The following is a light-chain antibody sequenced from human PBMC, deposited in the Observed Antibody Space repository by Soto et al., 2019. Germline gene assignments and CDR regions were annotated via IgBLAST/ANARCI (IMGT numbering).Light chain of an antibody. J-gene: IGKJ4*01. Sequence: DIQMTQSPSSVSASVGDRVTITCRASQGFSSWLAWYQQKPGKAPKLLIYAASTLQSGVPSRFSGSGSGTDFTLTISSLHPEDFATYYCQQANSFPLTFGGGTKVEI. CDR2: AAS. CDR3: QQANSFPLT. CDR1: QGFSSW. V-gene: IGKV1-12*01.